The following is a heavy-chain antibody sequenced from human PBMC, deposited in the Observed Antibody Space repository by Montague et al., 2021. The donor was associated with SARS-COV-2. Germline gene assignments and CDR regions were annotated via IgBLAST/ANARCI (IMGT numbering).Heavy chain of an antibody. V-gene: IGHV4-34*01. J-gene: IGHJ4*02. D-gene: IGHD2-21*02. CDR1: GXSFSSYY. CDR3: ARLAHCGADCFSGWEGFFDS. CDR2: INHSGSS. Sequence: SETLSLTCAVSGXSFSSYYWSWIRQPPGKALEWIAEINHSGSSNYNPSLKSRVTMSVDTSKNQFSLKLNSVTVADTAVYYCARLAHCGADCFSGWEGFFDSWGQGTLVTVSS.